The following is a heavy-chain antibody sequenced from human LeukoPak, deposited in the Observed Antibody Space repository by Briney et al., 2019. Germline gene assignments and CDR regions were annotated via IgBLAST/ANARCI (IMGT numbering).Heavy chain of an antibody. Sequence: GGSLRLSCAASGFTFSSYGMHRVRQAPGKGLEWVANIWYDGSQEYYADTVKGRFTISRDISKNTLYLQMNSLRAEDTAVYYCARDLAAARLDFRGQGTLVTVSS. CDR2: IWYDGSQE. V-gene: IGHV3-33*01. CDR3: ARDLAAARLDF. J-gene: IGHJ4*02. CDR1: GFTFSSYG. D-gene: IGHD6-6*01.